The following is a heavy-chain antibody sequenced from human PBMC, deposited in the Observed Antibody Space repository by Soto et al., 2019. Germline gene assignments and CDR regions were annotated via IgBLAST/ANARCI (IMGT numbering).Heavy chain of an antibody. Sequence: GGSLRLSCAASGFTFSSYSMNWVRQAPGKGLEWVSYISSSSSTIYYADSVKGRFTISRDNAKNSLYLQMNSLRDEDTAVYYCARVDSGSVRGYFDYWGQGTLVTVSS. CDR2: ISSSSSTI. CDR3: ARVDSGSVRGYFDY. V-gene: IGHV3-48*02. D-gene: IGHD1-26*01. CDR1: GFTFSSYS. J-gene: IGHJ4*02.